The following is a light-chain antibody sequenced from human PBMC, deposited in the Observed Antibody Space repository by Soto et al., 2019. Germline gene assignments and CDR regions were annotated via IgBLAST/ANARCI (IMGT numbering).Light chain of an antibody. CDR1: QGISSY. CDR3: QQYNNWPWT. V-gene: IGKV1D-13*01. Sequence: IQMTQSPSSLSASVGDRVTITCRASQGISSYLAWYQQKPGKAPKLLIYDASTLESGVPSRFSGSGSGTDFTLTISSLQSEDFAVYYCQQYNNWPWTFGQGTKVDIK. J-gene: IGKJ1*01. CDR2: DAS.